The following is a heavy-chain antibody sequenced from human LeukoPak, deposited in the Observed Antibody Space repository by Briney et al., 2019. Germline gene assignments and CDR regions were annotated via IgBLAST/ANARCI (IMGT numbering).Heavy chain of an antibody. Sequence: GGSLRLSCAASGFTFSSYGMSWVRQAPGKGLEWVSAISGSGGSTYCADSAKGRFTISRDNSKNTLYLQMDSLRAEDTAVYYCANLANARYFDYWGQGTLVTVSS. CDR2: ISGSGGST. CDR3: ANLANARYFDY. CDR1: GFTFSSYG. V-gene: IGHV3-23*01. J-gene: IGHJ4*02.